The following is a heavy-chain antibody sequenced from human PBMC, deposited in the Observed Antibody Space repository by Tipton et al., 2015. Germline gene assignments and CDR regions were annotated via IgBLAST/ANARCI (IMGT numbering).Heavy chain of an antibody. CDR2: IYYSGNIYYSAST. D-gene: IGHD3-22*01. Sequence: TLSLTCTVSGGSISSSYWTWIRQPPGKGLEWIGYIYYSGNIYYSASTNYSPSLQSRVTISVDTSKNHFSLRLSSVTAADTADYYCARVGSSYDNGGYYYRRWAFDIWGQGTMVTVSS. J-gene: IGHJ3*02. CDR1: GGSISSSY. CDR3: ARVGSSYDNGGYYYRRWAFDI. V-gene: IGHV4-59*01.